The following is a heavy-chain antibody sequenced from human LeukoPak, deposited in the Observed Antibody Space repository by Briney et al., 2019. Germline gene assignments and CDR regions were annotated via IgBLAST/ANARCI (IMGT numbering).Heavy chain of an antibody. CDR1: GYTFTSYD. Sequence: ASVKVSFKASGYTFTSYDINWVRQATGQGLEWMGWMNPNSGNTGYAQKFQGRVTMTRNTSISTAYMGLSSLRSEDTAVYYCARGSRSSGGGGYWGQGTLVTVSS. CDR2: MNPNSGNT. CDR3: ARGSRSSGGGGY. V-gene: IGHV1-8*01. D-gene: IGHD2-15*01. J-gene: IGHJ4*02.